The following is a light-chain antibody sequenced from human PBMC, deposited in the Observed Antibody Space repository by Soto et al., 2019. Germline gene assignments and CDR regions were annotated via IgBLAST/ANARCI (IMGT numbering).Light chain of an antibody. J-gene: IGLJ1*01. V-gene: IGLV2-23*03. Sequence: QSLLTQPSSVSGSPGRSITISCTGTSMDVGSYNLVSWYQQHPGKAPKLMIYEGTKRPSGVSNRFSGSKSGNTASLTISGLQAEDEADYYCCSYAGSSTFVYVFGTGTKVTVL. CDR1: SMDVGSYNL. CDR2: EGT. CDR3: CSYAGSSTFVYV.